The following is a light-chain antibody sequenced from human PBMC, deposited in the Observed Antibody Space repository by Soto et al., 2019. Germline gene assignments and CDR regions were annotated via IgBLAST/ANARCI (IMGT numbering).Light chain of an antibody. V-gene: IGKV3-15*01. Sequence: EIVLTQSPAVVSVSPGAGATLSCRASQNIRSALAWYQQKPGQAPRLLMYDSSNRANGVPARFSASGSGTEFTLTITSLQSEDFAVYYCQQLNDWPRTFGQGTKVDIK. CDR3: QQLNDWPRT. CDR1: QNIRSA. CDR2: DSS. J-gene: IGKJ1*01.